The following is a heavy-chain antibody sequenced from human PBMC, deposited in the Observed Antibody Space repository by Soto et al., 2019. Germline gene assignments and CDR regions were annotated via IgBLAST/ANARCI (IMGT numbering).Heavy chain of an antibody. V-gene: IGHV1-8*01. CDR1: GFSFRTDD. CDR2: MNPNNGNA. D-gene: IGHD6-25*01. CDR3: ARRKERSGPYYLDL. J-gene: IGHJ4*02. Sequence: ALVKGSCTAAGFSFRTDDGGWGRQATGQGLEWMGWMNPNNGNAGFAQKFRGRISMTRNTSISTAYLELSSLRSDDSAVYFCARRKERSGPYYLDLWGQGTQVTVSS.